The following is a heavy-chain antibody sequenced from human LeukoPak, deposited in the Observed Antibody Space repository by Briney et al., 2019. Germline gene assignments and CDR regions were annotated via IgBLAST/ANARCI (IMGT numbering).Heavy chain of an antibody. CDR1: GDSISSSNW. D-gene: IGHD6-25*01. Sequence: SETLSLTCAVSGDSISSSNWWTWVRQPPGKGLEWIGEIYHSGSTNYNPSLKSRVTMSLDKSKNQFSLKLTSVTAADTAVYYCTREAAGQWFDPWGQGTLVTVSS. CDR2: IYHSGST. V-gene: IGHV4-4*02. CDR3: TREAAGQWFDP. J-gene: IGHJ5*02.